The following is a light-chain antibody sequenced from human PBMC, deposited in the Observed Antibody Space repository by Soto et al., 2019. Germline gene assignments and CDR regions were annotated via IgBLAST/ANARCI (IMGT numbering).Light chain of an antibody. Sequence: SYELTQPPSVSVAPGKTAWITCGGNNIGRKNVHWYQQKPGQAPVLVMYYDRDRPSRIPERYSGSNSRTTATLTISRVEAGDEGEYYCQVWDGSSDHVVFGGVTKLTVL. CDR3: QVWDGSSDHVV. CDR1: NIGRKN. V-gene: IGLV3-21*04. CDR2: YDR. J-gene: IGLJ2*01.